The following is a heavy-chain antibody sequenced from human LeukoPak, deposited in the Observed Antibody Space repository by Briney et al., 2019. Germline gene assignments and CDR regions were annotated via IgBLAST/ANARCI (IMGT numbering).Heavy chain of an antibody. V-gene: IGHV1-8*01. Sequence: GASVKVSCKASGYTFSNYDINWVRQAPGQGLEWMGWMNPYSGRRVYAQKFQGRVTMTRNSSINTAYMELTSLRSDDTAVYYCARGLRSDYWGQGTLVTVSS. D-gene: IGHD3-16*02. J-gene: IGHJ4*02. CDR3: ARGLRSDY. CDR2: MNPYSGRR. CDR1: GYTFSNYD.